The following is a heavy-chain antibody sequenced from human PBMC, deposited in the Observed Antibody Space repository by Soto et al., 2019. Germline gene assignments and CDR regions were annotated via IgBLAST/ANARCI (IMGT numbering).Heavy chain of an antibody. J-gene: IGHJ5*01. Sequence: QVQLVQSGAEVKKPGDSVKISCKASGYTFSAYAMHWVRQAPGQRLEWMGCINAGTGDTKYSQKFQGRITITRDTSASAVYMELGSLRSEDTAVYYCAGAASYSHDSWGQGALVTVSS. CDR1: GYTFSAYA. CDR3: AGAASYSHDS. CDR2: INAGTGDT. V-gene: IGHV1-3*01. D-gene: IGHD2-21*01.